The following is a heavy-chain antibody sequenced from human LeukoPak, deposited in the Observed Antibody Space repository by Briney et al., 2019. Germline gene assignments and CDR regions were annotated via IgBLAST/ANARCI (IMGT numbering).Heavy chain of an antibody. CDR2: INPNSGGT. CDR1: VYTFTGYY. J-gene: IGHJ4*02. V-gene: IGHV1-2*02. D-gene: IGHD6-19*01. CDR3: AREFRSGWYYFDY. Sequence: ASVNVSCKASVYTFTGYYMHWVRQAPGQGLEWMGWINPNSGGTNYAQKFQGRVTMTRDTSISTAYMELSRLRSDDTAVYYCAREFRSGWYYFDYWGQGTLVTVSS.